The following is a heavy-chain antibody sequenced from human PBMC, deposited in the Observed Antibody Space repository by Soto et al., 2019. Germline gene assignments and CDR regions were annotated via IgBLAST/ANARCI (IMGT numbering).Heavy chain of an antibody. D-gene: IGHD6-13*01. CDR2: ISVYNGNT. CDR3: ARDRLGVAAAGYDY. CDR1: GYTFTSYG. V-gene: IGHV1-18*01. Sequence: ASVKVSCKASGYTFTSYGINWVRQAPGQGLEWMRWISVYNGNTSYGQKLQGRVTMTTDASSSTAYMELRSLRSDDTAVYYCARDRLGVAAAGYDYWGQGTLVTVSS. J-gene: IGHJ4*02.